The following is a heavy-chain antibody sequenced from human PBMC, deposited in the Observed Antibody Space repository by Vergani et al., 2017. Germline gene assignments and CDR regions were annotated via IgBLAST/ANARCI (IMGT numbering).Heavy chain of an antibody. D-gene: IGHD2-2*02. CDR2: IYYSGST. CDR3: ARDALPIVPSAIFGDMGYYYYYMDV. J-gene: IGHJ6*03. CDR1: GASIRSSNYY. V-gene: IGHV4-39*02. Sequence: QLQLQESGPGLVKPSATLSLTCSVSGASIRSSNYYWGWIRQPPGKGLEWIASIYYSGSTYYNPSLKSRVTISVDTSKNQFSLKLSSVTAADTAVYYCARDALPIVPSAIFGDMGYYYYYMDVWGKGTTVTVSS.